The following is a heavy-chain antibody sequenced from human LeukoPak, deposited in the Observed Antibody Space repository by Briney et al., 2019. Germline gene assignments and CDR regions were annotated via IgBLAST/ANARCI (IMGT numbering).Heavy chain of an antibody. Sequence: SVKVSCKASGGTFSSHAISWVRQAPGQGLEWMGGIIPIFGTPNYAQKFQGRVTITADESTSTAYMELSSLRSEDTAVYYCARPTTYYDFWSGYPPFDYWGQGTLVTVPS. J-gene: IGHJ4*02. CDR3: ARPTTYYDFWSGYPPFDY. CDR1: GGTFSSHA. CDR2: IIPIFGTP. D-gene: IGHD3-3*01. V-gene: IGHV1-69*13.